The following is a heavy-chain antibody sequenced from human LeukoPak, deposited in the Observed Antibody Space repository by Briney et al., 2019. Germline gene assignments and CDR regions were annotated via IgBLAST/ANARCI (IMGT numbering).Heavy chain of an antibody. D-gene: IGHD5-12*01. Sequence: ASVKVSCKASGGTFSSYAISWVRQAPGQGLEWMGRIIPILGIANYAQKFQGRVTITADKSTSTAYMELSSLRSEETAVYYCARDSSGYDSDYFDYWGQGTLVTVSS. J-gene: IGHJ4*02. V-gene: IGHV1-69*04. CDR1: GGTFSSYA. CDR3: ARDSSGYDSDYFDY. CDR2: IIPILGIA.